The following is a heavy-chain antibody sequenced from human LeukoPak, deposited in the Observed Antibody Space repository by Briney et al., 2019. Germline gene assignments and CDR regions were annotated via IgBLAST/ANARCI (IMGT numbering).Heavy chain of an antibody. Sequence: ASVKVSCKASGYAFTGYYMHWVRQAPGQGLEWMGWINPNSGGTNYAQKFQGRVTMTRDTSISTAYMELSRLRSDDTAVYYCAREVGSGSYWGSDAFDIWGQGTMVTVSS. CDR1: GYAFTGYY. J-gene: IGHJ3*02. V-gene: IGHV1-2*02. CDR2: INPNSGGT. D-gene: IGHD1-26*01. CDR3: AREVGSGSYWGSDAFDI.